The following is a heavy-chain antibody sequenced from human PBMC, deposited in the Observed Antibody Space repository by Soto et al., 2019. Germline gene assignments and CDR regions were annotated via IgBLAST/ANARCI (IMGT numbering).Heavy chain of an antibody. CDR2: IIPIFGTA. J-gene: IGHJ4*02. D-gene: IGHD6-19*01. CDR3: ARDPVPYSSGWYYFDY. V-gene: IGHV1-69*05. CDR1: GGTFSSYA. Sequence: SVKVSCKASGGTFSSYAISWVRQAPGQGLEWMGGIIPIFGTANYAQKFQGRVTITRDTSASTAYMELSSLRSEDTAVYYCARDPVPYSSGWYYFDYWGQGTLVTVSS.